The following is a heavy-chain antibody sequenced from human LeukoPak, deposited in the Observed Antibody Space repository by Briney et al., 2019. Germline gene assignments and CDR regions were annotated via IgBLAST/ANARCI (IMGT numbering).Heavy chain of an antibody. Sequence: NTSETLSLTCTVSGGSVSSGSYHWSWIRQPPGKGLEWIGYIYYSGSTNYNPSLKSRVTISVDTSKNQFSLKLSSVTAADTAVYYCARSIDCSSTSCYWGYYYGMDVWGQGTTVTVSS. CDR3: ARSIDCSSTSCYWGYYYGMDV. CDR1: GGSVSSGSYH. J-gene: IGHJ6*02. D-gene: IGHD2-2*01. CDR2: IYYSGST. V-gene: IGHV4-61*01.